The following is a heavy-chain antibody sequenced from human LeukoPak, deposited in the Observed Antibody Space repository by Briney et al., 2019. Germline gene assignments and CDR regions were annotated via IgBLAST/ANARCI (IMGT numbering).Heavy chain of an antibody. J-gene: IGHJ6*03. CDR1: GFTFSSYS. CDR3: AKDWGGSRYYIDV. Sequence: GGSLRLSCAASGFTFSSYSMNWVRQAPGKGLEWVAIIWSDGINRYYADSVKGRFTVSRDDSKNTLFLQMNTLTTEDTALYFCAKDWGGSRYYIDVWGRGTMVTVSS. V-gene: IGHV3-30*02. D-gene: IGHD5-18*01. CDR2: IWSDGINR.